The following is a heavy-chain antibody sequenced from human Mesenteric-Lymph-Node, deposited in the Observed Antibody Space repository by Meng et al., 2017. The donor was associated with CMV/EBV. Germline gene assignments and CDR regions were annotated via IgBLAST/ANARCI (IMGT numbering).Heavy chain of an antibody. CDR2: INSDGSST. D-gene: IGHD2-2*02. CDR1: GGSISGFY. CDR3: AQEGYCSSTSCYTAFDI. Sequence: ETLSLTCTVTGGSISGFYWSWIRQSPGKGLVWVSRINSDGSSTSYADSVKGRFTTSRDNAKNTLYLQMNSLRAEDTAVYYCAQEGYCSSTSCYTAFDIWGQGTMVTVSS. V-gene: IGHV3-74*01. J-gene: IGHJ3*02.